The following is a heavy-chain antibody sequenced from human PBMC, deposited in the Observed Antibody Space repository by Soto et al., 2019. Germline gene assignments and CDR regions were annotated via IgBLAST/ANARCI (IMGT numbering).Heavy chain of an antibody. CDR2: IIPILGIA. J-gene: IGHJ6*02. Sequence: SCKASGGTFSSYTISWVRQAPGQGLEWLGRIIPILGIANYAQKFQGRVTITADKSTSTAYMELSSLRSEDTAVYYCARHDCISSSCYYYYYYGMDVWGQGTTVTVSS. CDR1: GGTFSSYT. D-gene: IGHD2-2*01. V-gene: IGHV1-69*02. CDR3: ARHDCISSSCYYYYYYGMDV.